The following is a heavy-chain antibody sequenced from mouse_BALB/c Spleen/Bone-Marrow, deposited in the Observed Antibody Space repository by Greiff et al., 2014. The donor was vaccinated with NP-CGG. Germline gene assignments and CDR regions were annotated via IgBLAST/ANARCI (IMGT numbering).Heavy chain of an antibody. CDR2: IDPYSGGT. Sequence: EVQLQQSGPELVKPGASVKVSCKASDYAFTSYNIYWVKQSHGESLEWIGYIDPYSGGTNYNQKFRGKATLTVDKSSSTAYMHLNSLASEDSAVYYCARELSRAMDYWGQGTSVTVSS. J-gene: IGHJ4*01. CDR3: ARELSRAMDY. CDR1: DYAFTSYN. D-gene: IGHD1-1*01. V-gene: IGHV1S135*01.